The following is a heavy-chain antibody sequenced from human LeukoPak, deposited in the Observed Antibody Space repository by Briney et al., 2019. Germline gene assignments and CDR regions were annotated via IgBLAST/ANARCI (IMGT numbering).Heavy chain of an antibody. J-gene: IGHJ4*02. CDR2: IYYSGST. Sequence: PAETLSLTCSVSGGSISSSSYYWGWIRQPPGKGLEWIGSIYYSGSTYYNPSLKSRFTISVDTSKNQFSLKLTSVTAADTAVYSCARQKGGVAGLKYYFDYWGRGTLVTVSS. D-gene: IGHD6-19*01. V-gene: IGHV4-39*01. CDR3: ARQKGGVAGLKYYFDY. CDR1: GGSISSSSYY.